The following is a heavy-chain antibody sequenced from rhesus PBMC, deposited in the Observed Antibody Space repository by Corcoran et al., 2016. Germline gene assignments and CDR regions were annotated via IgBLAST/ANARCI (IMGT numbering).Heavy chain of an antibody. Sequence: QVQLQESGPGLVKPSETLSLTCAVSGYSISSGYGWSWIRQPPGKGLEWIGYRGGSSGSTNYHPSLKGGVTISKATSKNQFSLRLSAVTAAETAVYYCARRAAVAGVDYWGQGVLVTVSS. CDR2: RGGSSGST. CDR3: ARRAAVAGVDY. V-gene: IGHV4-127*01. J-gene: IGHJ4*01. CDR1: GYSISSGYG. D-gene: IGHD6-37*01.